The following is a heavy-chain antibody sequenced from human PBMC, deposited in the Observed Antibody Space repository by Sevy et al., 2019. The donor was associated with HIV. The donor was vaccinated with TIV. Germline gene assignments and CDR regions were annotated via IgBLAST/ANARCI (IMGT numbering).Heavy chain of an antibody. V-gene: IGHV3-13*01. Sequence: GGSLRLSCAASGFTFSTYDMHWVRQATGKGLEWVSAIGTAGATDYPGSVKGRFTISRENVKNSVYLQMNSLRAGDTAVYYCARANPGVRAFDIWGQGTMVTVSS. D-gene: IGHD2-8*01. J-gene: IGHJ3*02. CDR3: ARANPGVRAFDI. CDR1: GFTFSTYD. CDR2: IGTAGAT.